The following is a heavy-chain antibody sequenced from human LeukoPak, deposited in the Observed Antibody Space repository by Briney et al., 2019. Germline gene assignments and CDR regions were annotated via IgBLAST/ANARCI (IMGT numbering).Heavy chain of an antibody. CDR3: ARDRPPLRYSYDFPDY. J-gene: IGHJ4*02. CDR2: ISAYNGNT. Sequence: ASVKVSCKASGYTFTSYGISWVRQAPGQGLEWMGWISAYNGNTNYAQKLQGRITMTTDTSTSAAYMELRSLRSDDTAVYYCARDRPPLRYSYDFPDYWGQGTLVTVSS. CDR1: GYTFTSYG. D-gene: IGHD5-18*01. V-gene: IGHV1-18*01.